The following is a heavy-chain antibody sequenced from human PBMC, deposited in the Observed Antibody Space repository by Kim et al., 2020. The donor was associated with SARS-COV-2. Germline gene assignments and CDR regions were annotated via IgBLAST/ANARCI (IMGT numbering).Heavy chain of an antibody. J-gene: IGHJ6*03. CDR1: GGSFSGYY. CDR2: INHSGST. Sequence: SETLSLTCAVYGGSFSGYYWSWIRQPPGKGLEWIGEINHSGSTNYNPSLKSRVTISVDTSKNQFSLKLSSVTAADTAVYYCARPCSGGSCYSNFPRRGPMDVWGKGTTVTVSS. CDR3: ARPCSGGSCYSNFPRRGPMDV. V-gene: IGHV4-34*01. D-gene: IGHD2-15*01.